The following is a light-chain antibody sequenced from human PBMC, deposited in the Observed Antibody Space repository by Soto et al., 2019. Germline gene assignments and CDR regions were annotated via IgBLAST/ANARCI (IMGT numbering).Light chain of an antibody. Sequence: ALTQPASVSGSPGQSITISCTGTISDVGSYNYVSWYQQYPGKAPKLMIYDVSTRPSGVSDRFSGSKSGNTASLTISGLRAEDEADYYCGSYTTSSNYVFGTGTKGTVL. V-gene: IGLV2-14*03. CDR3: GSYTTSSNYV. J-gene: IGLJ1*01. CDR2: DVS. CDR1: ISDVGSYNY.